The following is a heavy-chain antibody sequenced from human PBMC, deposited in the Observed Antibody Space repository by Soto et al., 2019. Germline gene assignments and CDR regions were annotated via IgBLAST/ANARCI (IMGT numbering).Heavy chain of an antibody. CDR2: ISSSSSYI. CDR3: ARAVEYSSSSVDQRFDY. V-gene: IGHV3-21*01. Sequence: EVQLVESGGGLVKPGGSLRLSCAASGFTFSSYSMNWVRQAPGKGLEWVSSISSSSSYIYYADSVKGLFTISRDNAKNSLCLQRTRLRADDTAVYYCARAVEYSSSSVDQRFDYWGQGTLVTVSS. J-gene: IGHJ4*02. D-gene: IGHD6-6*01. CDR1: GFTFSSYS.